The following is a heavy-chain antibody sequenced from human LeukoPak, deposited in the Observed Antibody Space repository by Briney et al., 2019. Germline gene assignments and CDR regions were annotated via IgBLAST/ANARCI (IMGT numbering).Heavy chain of an antibody. CDR2: IRYDGSNK. V-gene: IGHV3-30*02. CDR3: AKDRGVVLRYFDWLLCPDY. CDR1: GFTFSSYG. J-gene: IGHJ4*02. Sequence: GGSLRLSCAASGFTFSSYGMHWVRQAPGKGLEWVAFIRYDGSNKYYADSVKGRFTISRDNSKNTLYLQMNSLRAEDTAVYYCAKDRGVVLRYFDWLLCPDYWGQGTLVTVSS. D-gene: IGHD3-9*01.